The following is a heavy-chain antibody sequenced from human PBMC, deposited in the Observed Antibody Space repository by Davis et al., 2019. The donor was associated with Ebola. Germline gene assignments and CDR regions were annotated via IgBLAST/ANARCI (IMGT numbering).Heavy chain of an antibody. Sequence: PSETLSLTCSVSGGSITNYYWTWIRQPPGKGLEWVGYIHYTGSTNYNASLRGRLTISVDTSKNQLSLKLSSVTAADTAFYYCARVYDTSGYYYENWGQGTLVTVSS. D-gene: IGHD3-22*01. CDR3: ARVYDTSGYYYEN. CDR1: GGSITNYY. V-gene: IGHV4-59*01. J-gene: IGHJ4*02. CDR2: IHYTGST.